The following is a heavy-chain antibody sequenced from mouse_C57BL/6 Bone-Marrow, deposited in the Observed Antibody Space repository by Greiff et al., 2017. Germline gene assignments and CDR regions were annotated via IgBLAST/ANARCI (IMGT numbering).Heavy chain of an antibody. D-gene: IGHD4-1*01. V-gene: IGHV5-6*01. CDR1: GFTFSSYG. CDR2: ISSGGSYT. CDR3: ARNLIWDLYYAMDY. Sequence: EVKLVESGGDLVKPGGSLKLSCAASGFTFSSYGMSWVRQTPDKRLELVATISSGGSYTYYPDSVKGRFTISRDNAKNTLYLQMSSLKSEDTAMYYCARNLIWDLYYAMDYWGQGTSVTVSS. J-gene: IGHJ4*01.